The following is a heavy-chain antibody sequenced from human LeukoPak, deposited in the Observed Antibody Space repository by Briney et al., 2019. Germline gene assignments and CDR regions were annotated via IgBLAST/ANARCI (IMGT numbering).Heavy chain of an antibody. V-gene: IGHV4-59*01. Sequence: SETLSLTCSVSGGSISTYYWSWIRQPPGKGLEWVGYMYYSGSTSYDPSLKSRVSISIDTSKNQVSLKLNSVTAADTAVYYCARSYSSSGYYYYGMDVWGQGTMVTVSS. D-gene: IGHD6-6*01. CDR3: ARSYSSSGYYYYGMDV. CDR1: GGSISTYY. J-gene: IGHJ6*02. CDR2: MYYSGST.